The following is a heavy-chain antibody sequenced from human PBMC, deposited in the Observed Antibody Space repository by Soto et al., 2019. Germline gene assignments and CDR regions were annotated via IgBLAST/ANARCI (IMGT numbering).Heavy chain of an antibody. CDR2: IIPILGIA. J-gene: IGHJ5*02. CDR3: ARDIVGDGPKTGWFDP. D-gene: IGHD1-26*01. CDR1: GGTFSSYT. Sequence: SVKVSCKASGGTFSSYTISWVRQAPGQGLEWMGRIIPILGIANYAQKFQGRVTITADKSTSTAYMELSSLRSEDTAVYYCARDIVGDGPKTGWFDPWGQGTLVTVSS. V-gene: IGHV1-69*04.